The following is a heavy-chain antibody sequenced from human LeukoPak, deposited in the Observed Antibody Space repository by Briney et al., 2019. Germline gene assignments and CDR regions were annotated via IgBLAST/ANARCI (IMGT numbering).Heavy chain of an antibody. J-gene: IGHJ4*02. CDR2: ISDNA. CDR1: GFTLRGFA. D-gene: IGHD3-22*01. Sequence: GGSLRLSCAASGFTLRGFAMSWVRQTPGKGLEWVSTISDNAYYADSVRGRFTISRDDSKNTLLLQMNSLRAEDTAIYYCAKSSYYDSSGYYREYYFDYWGQGTLVTVSS. V-gene: IGHV3-23*01. CDR3: AKSSYYDSSGYYREYYFDY.